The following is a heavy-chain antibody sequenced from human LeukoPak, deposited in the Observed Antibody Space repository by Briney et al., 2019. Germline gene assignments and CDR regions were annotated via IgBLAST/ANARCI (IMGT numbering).Heavy chain of an antibody. J-gene: IGHJ4*02. CDR2: ISRDADKT. CDR3: AKEEVPNDY. Sequence: GGSLRLSCAVSGFSLSINAMCWVRQAPGERLERVSGISRDADKTYYADSVQGRFTISRDTSKNTLYLQMDTLRVEDTAIYYCAKEEVPNDYWGQGTLVSVSS. D-gene: IGHD2-2*01. V-gene: IGHV3-23*01. CDR1: GFSLSINA.